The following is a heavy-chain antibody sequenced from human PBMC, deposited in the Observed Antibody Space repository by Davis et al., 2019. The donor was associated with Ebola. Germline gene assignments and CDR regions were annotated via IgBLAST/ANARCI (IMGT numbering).Heavy chain of an antibody. CDR1: GFTFSSYG. V-gene: IGHV3-33*01. Sequence: GEFLKISCAASGFTFSSYGMHWVRQAPGKGLEWVAVIWYDGSNKYYADSVKGRFTISRDNSKNTLYLQMNSLRAEDTAVYYCARAEGNYYYYYGMDVWGQGTTVTVSS. J-gene: IGHJ6*02. CDR2: IWYDGSNK. CDR3: ARAEGNYYYYYGMDV. D-gene: IGHD3-10*01.